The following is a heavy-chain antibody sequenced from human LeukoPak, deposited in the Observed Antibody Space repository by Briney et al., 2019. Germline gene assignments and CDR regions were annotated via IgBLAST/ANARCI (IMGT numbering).Heavy chain of an antibody. J-gene: IGHJ4*02. V-gene: IGHV1-58*02. D-gene: IGHD3-22*01. CDR3: AGNYYDSSGYSDY. Sequence: ASVKVSCKASGFTFTSSAMQWVRQARGQRLEWIGWIVVGSGNTNYAQKFQERVTITRDMSTSTAYMELSSLRSEDAAVYYCAGNYYDSSGYSDYWGQGTLVTVSS. CDR1: GFTFTSSA. CDR2: IVVGSGNT.